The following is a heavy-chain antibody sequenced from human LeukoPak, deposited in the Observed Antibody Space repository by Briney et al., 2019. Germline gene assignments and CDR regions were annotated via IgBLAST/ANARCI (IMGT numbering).Heavy chain of an antibody. V-gene: IGHV3-30*03. CDR1: GFTFSSYG. Sequence: GGSLRLSCAASGFTFSSYGIHWVRQAPGKGLEWVAVISYDGNNKYYADSVKGRFTISRDNSKNTLYLQMNSLRGEDTAVYYCAHCSSTNCSWSFDYRGQGTPVTVSS. CDR2: ISYDGNNK. J-gene: IGHJ4*02. D-gene: IGHD2-2*01. CDR3: AHCSSTNCSWSFDY.